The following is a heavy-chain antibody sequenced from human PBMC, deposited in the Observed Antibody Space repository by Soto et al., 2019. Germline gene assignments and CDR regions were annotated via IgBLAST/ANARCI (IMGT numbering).Heavy chain of an antibody. CDR1: GFTFSASV. CDR2: LSYGAKNK. D-gene: IGHD3-3*01. CDR3: VREEFEDGRGHFTN. J-gene: IGHJ4*02. V-gene: IGHV3-30*03. Sequence: QVLLVESGGGVVQPGGSLRLSCAASGFTFSASVMHWVRQAPGKGLGWMAILSYGAKNKYYADSVKGRFTISRDISESTLYLQMDSLRTEDTAVYYCVREEFEDGRGHFTNWGQGTLVSVSS.